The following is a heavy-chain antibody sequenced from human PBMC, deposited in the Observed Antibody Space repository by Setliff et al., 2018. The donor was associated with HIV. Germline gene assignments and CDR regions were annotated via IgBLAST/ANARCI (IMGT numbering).Heavy chain of an antibody. V-gene: IGHV3-30*02. D-gene: IGHD6-19*01. Sequence: PGGSLRLSCEASGFIFSTYGMHWVRQAPGKGLEWVTFIRNDASNTYYADSVKGRFTISRDSSKNTLYLQMDSLRTEDTAVYYCAKTQGWHLINYWGPGTLVTVSS. CDR3: AKTQGWHLINY. CDR2: IRNDASNT. CDR1: GFIFSTYG. J-gene: IGHJ4*02.